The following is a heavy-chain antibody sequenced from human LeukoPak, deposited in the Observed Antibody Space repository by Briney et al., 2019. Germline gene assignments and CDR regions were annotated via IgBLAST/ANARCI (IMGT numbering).Heavy chain of an antibody. Sequence: PGGSLRLSCAASGFTFRTYSMNWVRQAPGKGLEWISYISSISNITYYADSVRGRFTISRDNAKNSLYLQMNSLRDEDTAVYYCARVYRLENVWGQGTTVTVSS. CDR2: ISSISNIT. J-gene: IGHJ6*02. CDR3: ARVYRLENV. CDR1: GFTFRTYS. V-gene: IGHV3-48*02. D-gene: IGHD1-1*01.